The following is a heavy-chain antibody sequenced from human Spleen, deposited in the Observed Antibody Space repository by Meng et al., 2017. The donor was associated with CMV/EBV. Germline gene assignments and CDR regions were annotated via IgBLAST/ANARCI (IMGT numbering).Heavy chain of an antibody. CDR3: ARALRFGVVLS. CDR1: GFTFSSYE. D-gene: IGHD3-3*01. CDR2: ISGNGKTI. V-gene: IGHV3-48*03. Sequence: GESLKISCVGSGFTFSSYEMNWVRQAPGKGLEWVSYISGNGKTIHYADSVKGRFSISRDNRKNSLYLQMNNLRAEDTAVYYCARALRFGVVLSWGQGTLVTVSS. J-gene: IGHJ5*02.